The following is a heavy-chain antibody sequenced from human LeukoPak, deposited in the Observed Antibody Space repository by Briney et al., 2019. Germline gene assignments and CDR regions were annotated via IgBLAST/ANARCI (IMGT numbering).Heavy chain of an antibody. CDR3: ARYAADGRTLEY. CDR2: IHYSGST. CDR1: GGSISGYY. D-gene: IGHD6-13*01. V-gene: IGHV4-59*01. J-gene: IGHJ4*02. Sequence: SETLSLTCTVSGGSISGYYGSWIRQPPGKGLEWIGYIHYSGSTSYSPSLKSRVTISVDTSKMQFSLKLNSVTAADTAVYYCARYAADGRTLEYWGQGTLVTVSS.